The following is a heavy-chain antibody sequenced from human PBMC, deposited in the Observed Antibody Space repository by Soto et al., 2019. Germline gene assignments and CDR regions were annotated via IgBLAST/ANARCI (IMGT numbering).Heavy chain of an antibody. V-gene: IGHV3-7*05. Sequence: EVQLVESGGGLVQPGGSLRLSCAASGFTFSNHWMGWVRQAPGKGLEWVANMKQDGSQTYYVDSVKGRFTISRDNAKSSLFLLMNSLRADDTAAYYCARGLSHGWYPALDFWCQGTLVTVSS. J-gene: IGHJ4*02. CDR2: MKQDGSQT. CDR3: ARGLSHGWYPALDF. D-gene: IGHD6-19*01. CDR1: GFTFSNHW.